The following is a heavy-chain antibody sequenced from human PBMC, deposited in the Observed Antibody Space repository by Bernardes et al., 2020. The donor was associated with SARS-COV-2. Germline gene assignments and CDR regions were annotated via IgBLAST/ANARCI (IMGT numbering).Heavy chain of an antibody. CDR1: GFTFSSYS. D-gene: IGHD3-22*01. CDR2: ISSSSSYI. J-gene: IGHJ4*02. Sequence: GGSLRLSCAASGFTFSSYSMNWVRQAPGKGLEWVSSISSSSSYIYYADSVKGRFTISRDNAKNSLYLQMNSLRAEDTAVYYCARDVAVFGYDSSGGVKEPYGYWGQGTLVTVSS. V-gene: IGHV3-21*01. CDR3: ARDVAVFGYDSSGGVKEPYGY.